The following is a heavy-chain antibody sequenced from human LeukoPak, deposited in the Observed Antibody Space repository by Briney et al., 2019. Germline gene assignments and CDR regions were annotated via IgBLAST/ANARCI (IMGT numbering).Heavy chain of an antibody. CDR3: ARALGDL. CDR2: INHSGST. Sequence: SETLSLTCAVYGGSFSGYYWSWIRQPSGKGLEWIGEINHSGSTNYNPSLKSRVTISVDTSKNQFSLKLSSVTAADTAVYYCARALGDLWGRGTLVTVSS. V-gene: IGHV4-34*01. CDR1: GGSFSGYY. D-gene: IGHD7-27*01. J-gene: IGHJ2*01.